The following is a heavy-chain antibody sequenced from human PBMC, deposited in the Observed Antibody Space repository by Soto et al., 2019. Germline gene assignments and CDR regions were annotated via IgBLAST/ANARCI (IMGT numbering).Heavy chain of an antibody. CDR2: ISSSSSYI. D-gene: IGHD1-26*01. Sequence: AGGSLRLSCAASGFTFSSYSMNWVRQAPGKGLEWVSSISSSSSYIYYADSVKGRFTISRDNAKNSLYLQMNSLRAEDTAVYYCARGGRWELLFDPNWFDPWGQGTLVTVSS. CDR3: ARGGRWELLFDPNWFDP. J-gene: IGHJ5*02. V-gene: IGHV3-21*01. CDR1: GFTFSSYS.